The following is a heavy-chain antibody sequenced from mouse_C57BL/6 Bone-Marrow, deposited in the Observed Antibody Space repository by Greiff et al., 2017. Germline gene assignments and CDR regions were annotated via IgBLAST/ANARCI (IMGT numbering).Heavy chain of an antibody. CDR3: AGYSTLYYAMDY. CDR1: GYTFTSYW. D-gene: IGHD2-5*01. J-gene: IGHJ4*01. V-gene: IGHV1-64*01. Sequence: VQLQQPGAELVKPGASVTLSCKASGYTFTSYWMHWVKQRPGPGLEWIGMIHPNSGSTNYNEKFKSKATLTVDKSSSTAYMQLSSLTSEDSAVYYCAGYSTLYYAMDYWGQGTSVTVSS. CDR2: IHPNSGST.